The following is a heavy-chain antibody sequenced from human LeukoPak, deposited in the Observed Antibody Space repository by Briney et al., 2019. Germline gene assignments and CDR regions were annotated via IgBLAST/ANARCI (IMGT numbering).Heavy chain of an antibody. J-gene: IGHJ4*02. CDR1: GFTFSSCS. CDR2: ISSSSSYI. V-gene: IGHV3-21*01. CDR3: ARDRSDYDFWSGYSDFDY. Sequence: GGSLRLSFAASGFTFSSCSMNWVRRAPGKGLEWVSSISSSSSYINYADSVKGRFTISRDNAKNSLYLQMNSLRAEDTAVYYCARDRSDYDFWSGYSDFDYWGQGTLVTVSS. D-gene: IGHD3-3*01.